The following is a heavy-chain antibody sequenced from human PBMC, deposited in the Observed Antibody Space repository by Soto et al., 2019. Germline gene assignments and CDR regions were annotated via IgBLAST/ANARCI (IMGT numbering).Heavy chain of an antibody. CDR2: ISSSSTNI. V-gene: IGHV3-21*01. CDR3: ARGPLYYFDY. J-gene: IGHJ4*02. CDR1: GFTFSTYT. Sequence: EVQLVESGGGLVKPGGSLRLSCAASGFTFSTYTMNWVRRAPGKGLEWVSSISSSSTNIFYADSVKGRFTISRDNAKKSLYLLMNSLRAEDTAMYYCARGPLYYFDYWGRGTLVTVSS.